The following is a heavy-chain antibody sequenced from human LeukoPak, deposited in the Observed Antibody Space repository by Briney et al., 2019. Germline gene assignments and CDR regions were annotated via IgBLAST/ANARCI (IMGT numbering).Heavy chain of an antibody. CDR1: GFTFSNYA. CDR3: AKVARSSGFPPDY. D-gene: IGHD6-19*01. Sequence: GGSLRLSCAASGFTFSNYAMSWVRQAPGKGLEWVSAISGSGGSTYYADSVKGRFTISRDNSKNTLYLQTNSLRAEDTALYYCAKVARSSGFPPDYWGQGTLVTVSP. CDR2: ISGSGGST. V-gene: IGHV3-23*01. J-gene: IGHJ4*02.